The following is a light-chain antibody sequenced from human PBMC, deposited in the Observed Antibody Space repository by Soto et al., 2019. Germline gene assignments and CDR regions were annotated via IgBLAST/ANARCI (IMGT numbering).Light chain of an antibody. CDR1: SSDVGRYNY. CDR2: EVI. J-gene: IGLJ2*01. V-gene: IGLV2-14*01. CDR3: CSYTRSSTLL. Sequence: QSALTQPASVSGSPGQSITISCTGTSSDVGRYNYVSWYQQHQGRAPRLIVYEVINRPAGVSNRFSGSKSGNTASLTISCLHADDEADYYCCSYTRSSTLLFGGGTKVTVL.